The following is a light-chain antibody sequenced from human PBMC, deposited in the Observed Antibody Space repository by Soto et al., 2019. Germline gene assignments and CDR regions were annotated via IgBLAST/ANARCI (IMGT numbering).Light chain of an antibody. CDR3: QQLNSYPLT. J-gene: IGKJ4*01. CDR1: QGISSY. Sequence: DIQLTQSPSFLSASVGDRVTITCRASQGISSYFAWYQQKPGKAPKLLIYAASTLQSGVPSRFSGSGSGTEFTLTSSSLQPEDFATYYCQQLNSYPLTFGGGTKVEI. V-gene: IGKV1-9*01. CDR2: AAS.